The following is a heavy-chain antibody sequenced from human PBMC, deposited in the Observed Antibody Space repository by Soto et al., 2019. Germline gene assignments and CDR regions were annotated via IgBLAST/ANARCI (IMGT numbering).Heavy chain of an antibody. Sequence: GESLKISCKASGYIIKNYWIGWVRQMPGQGLEWMGIIFPDDSDTRYSPSFQGHVTISVDKSISTAYVQWSSLKASDSAIYDGVRGGVTSRTFDYWGQGTLVTVSS. J-gene: IGHJ4*02. CDR3: VRGGVTSRTFDY. CDR2: IFPDDSDT. D-gene: IGHD3-10*01. V-gene: IGHV5-51*01. CDR1: GYIIKNYW.